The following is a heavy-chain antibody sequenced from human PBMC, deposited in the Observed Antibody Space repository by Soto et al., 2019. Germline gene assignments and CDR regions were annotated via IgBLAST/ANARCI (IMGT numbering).Heavy chain of an antibody. Sequence: GGSLRLSCAASGFTFSSYSMNWIRQAPGKGLEGVSSISSSSSYIYYADSVKGRLTISRDNAKNSLYLQMNSLRAEDTAVYYCARDRVARDYYYYGMDVWGQGTTVTSP. CDR3: ARDRVARDYYYYGMDV. CDR1: GFTFSSYS. CDR2: ISSSSSYI. D-gene: IGHD2-15*01. J-gene: IGHJ6*02. V-gene: IGHV3-21*01.